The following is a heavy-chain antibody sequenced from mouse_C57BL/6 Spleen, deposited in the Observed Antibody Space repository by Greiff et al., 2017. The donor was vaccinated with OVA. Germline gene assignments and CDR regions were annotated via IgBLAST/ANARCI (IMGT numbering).Heavy chain of an antibody. CDR2: FYPGDGDT. CDR3: ARILPMDY. J-gene: IGHJ4*01. Sequence: QVQLQQSGPELVKPGASVKISCKASGYAFSSSWMNWVKQRPGQGLEWIGRFYPGDGDTNYNGKFKGKATLTADKSSSTAYMQLSSLTSEDSAVYFCARILPMDYWGQGTSVTVSS. CDR1: GYAFSSSW. D-gene: IGHD1-1*01. V-gene: IGHV1-82*01.